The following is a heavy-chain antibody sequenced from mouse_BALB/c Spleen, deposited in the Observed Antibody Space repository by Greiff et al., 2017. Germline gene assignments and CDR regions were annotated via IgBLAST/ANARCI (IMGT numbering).Heavy chain of an antibody. Sequence: EVHLVESGGGLVKPGGSLKLSCAASGFAFSSYDMTWVRQTPEKRLEWVAYISSGGGSTYYPDTVKGRFTISRDNAKNTLYLQMSSLKSEDTAMYYCARWGDGYYFDYWGQGTTLTVSS. V-gene: IGHV5-12-1*01. CDR2: ISSGGGST. D-gene: IGHD2-3*01. CDR1: GFAFSSYD. J-gene: IGHJ2*01. CDR3: ARWGDGYYFDY.